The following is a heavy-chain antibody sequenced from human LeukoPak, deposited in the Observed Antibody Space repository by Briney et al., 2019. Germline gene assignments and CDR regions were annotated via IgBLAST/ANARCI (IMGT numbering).Heavy chain of an antibody. CDR2: ISGSGGST. Sequence: GRSLRLSCAASGFTFSSYAMNWVRQAPGKGLEWVSAISGSGGSTYYADSVKGRFTISRDNSNNRLYLQMNSLRAEDTAVYYCAKRGGSSWSATDYWGQGTLVTVS. CDR1: GFTFSSYA. CDR3: AKRGGSSWSATDY. D-gene: IGHD6-13*01. J-gene: IGHJ4*02. V-gene: IGHV3-23*01.